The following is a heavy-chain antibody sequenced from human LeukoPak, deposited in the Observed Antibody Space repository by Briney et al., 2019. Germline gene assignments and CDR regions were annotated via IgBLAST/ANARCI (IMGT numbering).Heavy chain of an antibody. CDR2: IAFDGKKT. Sequence: PGETLGLPCAASGLPLSIFGMRGVPRPPPRGWGWLHFIAFDGKKTHNTDSVKGRFTISRDNSKSMVYLQMNSLRPDDTAMYHCVQGGWCTITGCSNLGWFDPWGQGTQVIVSS. CDR3: VQGGWCTITGCSNLGWFDP. V-gene: IGHV3-30*02. J-gene: IGHJ5*02. D-gene: IGHD2-8*01. CDR1: GLPLSIFG.